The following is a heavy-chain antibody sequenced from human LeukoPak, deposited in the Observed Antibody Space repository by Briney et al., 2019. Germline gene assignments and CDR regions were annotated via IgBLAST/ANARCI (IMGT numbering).Heavy chain of an antibody. CDR1: GGSFSGYY. CDR3: ARLRVVPDTYYDILTGYYYYYYMDV. CDR2: INHSGST. Sequence: PSETLSLTCAVYGGSFSGYYWSWIRQPPGKGLEWIGEINHSGSTNYNPSLKSRVTISVDTSKNQFSLKLSSVTAADTAVYYCARLRVVPDTYYDILTGYYYYYYMDVWGKGTTVTISS. J-gene: IGHJ6*03. V-gene: IGHV4-34*01. D-gene: IGHD3-9*01.